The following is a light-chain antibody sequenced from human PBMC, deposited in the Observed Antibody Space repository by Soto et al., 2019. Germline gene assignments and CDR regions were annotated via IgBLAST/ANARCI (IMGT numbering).Light chain of an antibody. V-gene: IGKV1-12*01. J-gene: IGKJ4*01. CDR1: QDISKW. Sequence: DIQMTQSPSFVSASVGDRVTITCRASQDISKWLAWYQQKPGRAPKILIFAASTLQRGVPSRFSGSGSGTDFTLTISSLQTEDSATYYCQQADSIPLTFGGGTKV. CDR2: AAS. CDR3: QQADSIPLT.